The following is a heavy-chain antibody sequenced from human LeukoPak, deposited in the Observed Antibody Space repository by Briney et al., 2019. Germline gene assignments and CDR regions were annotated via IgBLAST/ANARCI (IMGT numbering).Heavy chain of an antibody. J-gene: IGHJ5*02. D-gene: IGHD2-2*01. CDR2: ISSSVSTL. Sequence: GGSLRLSCAASGFTFSSYEMNWVRQAPGKGLEWVSYISSSVSTLYYADSVKGRFTISRDNAKNTLYLQMNSLRAEDTAVYYCAREYHMGTWGQGTLVTVSA. V-gene: IGHV3-48*03. CDR1: GFTFSSYE. CDR3: AREYHMGT.